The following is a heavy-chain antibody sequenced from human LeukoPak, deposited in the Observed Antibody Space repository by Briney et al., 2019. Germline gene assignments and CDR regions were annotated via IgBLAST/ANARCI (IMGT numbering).Heavy chain of an antibody. CDR3: ARSQWTNYDFWSGSYTSNWFDP. CDR1: GYSISSGYY. J-gene: IGHJ5*02. CDR2: IYHSGST. V-gene: IGHV4-38-2*01. Sequence: SETLSLTCAVSGYSISSGYYWGWIRQPPGKGLEWIGSIYHSGSTYYNPSLKSRVTISVDTSKNQFSLKLSSVTAADTAVYYCARSQWTNYDFWSGSYTSNWFDPWGQGTLVTVSS. D-gene: IGHD3-3*01.